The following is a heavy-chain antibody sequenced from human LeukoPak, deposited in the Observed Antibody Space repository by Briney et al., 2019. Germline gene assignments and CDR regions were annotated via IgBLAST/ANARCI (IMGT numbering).Heavy chain of an antibody. J-gene: IGHJ4*02. CDR1: EFTFKVYA. V-gene: IGHV3-23*01. CDR2: ISGTGSNT. Sequence: GGSLRLSCAASEFTFKVYAMSWVRQAPGKGLEWVAAISGTGSNTYYADSVKGRFTISRDNSKNTLFLLMYTLRAEDTAVYYCAKWSAPSAWWGQGTLVTVSS. CDR3: AKWSAPSAW.